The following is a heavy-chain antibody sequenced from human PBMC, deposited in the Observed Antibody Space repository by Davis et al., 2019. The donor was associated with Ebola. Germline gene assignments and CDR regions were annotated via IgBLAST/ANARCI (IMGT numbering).Heavy chain of an antibody. CDR3: AKSPGTKRATTVDY. D-gene: IGHD1-14*01. V-gene: IGHV3-23*01. Sequence: GESLKISCAASGFSFNNFGISWVRQSPGKGLEWVSTFGGLDGGPNYGDSVKGRFTISRDNSRHTLYLEMNSLRDEDTAVYYCAKSPGTKRATTVDYWGQGTLVTVSS. CDR2: FGGLDGGP. J-gene: IGHJ4*02. CDR1: GFSFNNFG.